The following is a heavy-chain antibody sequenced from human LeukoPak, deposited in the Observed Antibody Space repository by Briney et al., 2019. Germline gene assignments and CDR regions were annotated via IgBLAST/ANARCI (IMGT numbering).Heavy chain of an antibody. CDR3: ATDGAGFDT. CDR1: GFTFTNYA. CDR2: ISSSGANT. V-gene: IGHV3-23*01. Sequence: GGSLRLSCAASGFTFTNYAITWVRQAPGKGLEWVSTISSSGANTYYADSVRGRFTISRDNSKNTLYLQMNSLRAEDTAVYYCATDGAGFDTWGQGVLVTVSS. J-gene: IGHJ5*02.